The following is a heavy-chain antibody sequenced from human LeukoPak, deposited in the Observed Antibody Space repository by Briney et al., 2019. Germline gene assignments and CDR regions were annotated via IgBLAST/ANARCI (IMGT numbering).Heavy chain of an antibody. CDR1: GFTFDDYA. J-gene: IGHJ4*02. Sequence: GGSLRLSCAASGFTFDDYAMHWVRQAPGKGLEWVSLSTGDGGRTYFAGFVKGRFTISRDNSKNSLFLQMNSLRAEDTALYYCAREGPIAVAGYFDYWGQGSLVTVSS. CDR2: STGDGGRT. V-gene: IGHV3-43*02. D-gene: IGHD6-19*01. CDR3: AREGPIAVAGYFDY.